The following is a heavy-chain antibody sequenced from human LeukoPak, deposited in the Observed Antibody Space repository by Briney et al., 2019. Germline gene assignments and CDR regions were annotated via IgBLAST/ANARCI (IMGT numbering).Heavy chain of an antibody. D-gene: IGHD3-3*01. V-gene: IGHV4-59*12. CDR2: IYYSGST. CDR3: ARELVDYDFWSGYYPKYYFDY. J-gene: IGHJ4*02. Sequence: SETLSLTCTVSGGSISSYYWSWIRQPPGKGLEWIGYIYYSGSTNYNPSLKSRVTISVDTSKNQFSLKLSSVTAADTAVYYCARELVDYDFWSGYYPKYYFDYWGQGTLVTVSS. CDR1: GGSISSYY.